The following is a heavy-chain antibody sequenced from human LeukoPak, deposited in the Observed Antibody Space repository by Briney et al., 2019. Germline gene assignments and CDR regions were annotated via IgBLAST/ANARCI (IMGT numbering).Heavy chain of an antibody. J-gene: IGHJ6*03. Sequence: PSETLSLTCTVSGVSISSSGYYWGWIRQPPGKGLEWIGYIYYSGSTNYNPSLKSRVTISVDTSKNQFSLKLSSVTAADTAVYYCARDVTGEGYYYYMDVWGKGTTVTISS. CDR1: GVSISSSGYY. V-gene: IGHV4-61*08. CDR3: ARDVTGEGYYYYMDV. D-gene: IGHD7-27*01. CDR2: IYYSGST.